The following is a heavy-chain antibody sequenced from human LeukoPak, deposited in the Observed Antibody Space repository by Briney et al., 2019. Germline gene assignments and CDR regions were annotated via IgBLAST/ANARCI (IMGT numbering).Heavy chain of an antibody. D-gene: IGHD3-22*01. CDR1: GLTFSNVW. CDR3: TRDPNYYDSSGIDY. CDR2: IKSKTDGGTT. Sequence: GGSLRLSCAASGLTFSNVWMGWVRQAPGKGLEWVGRIKSKTDGGTTDYAAPVKGRFTISRDDSKNTLYLQMNSLKTEDTAVYYCTRDPNYYDSSGIDYWGQGTLVTVSS. V-gene: IGHV3-15*01. J-gene: IGHJ4*02.